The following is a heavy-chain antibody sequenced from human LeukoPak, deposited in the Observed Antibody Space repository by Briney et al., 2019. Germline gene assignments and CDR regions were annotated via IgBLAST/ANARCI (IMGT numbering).Heavy chain of an antibody. CDR2: INHSGST. V-gene: IGHV4-34*01. D-gene: IGHD4-17*01. J-gene: IGHJ3*02. CDR1: GGSFSGYY. Sequence: SETLSLTCAVYGGSFSGYYWSWIRQPPGKGLEWIGEINHSGSTNYNPSLKSRVTISVDMSKNQFSLKLSSVTAADTAVYYCARGGGTVTNFRDAFDIWGQGTMVTVSS. CDR3: ARGGGTVTNFRDAFDI.